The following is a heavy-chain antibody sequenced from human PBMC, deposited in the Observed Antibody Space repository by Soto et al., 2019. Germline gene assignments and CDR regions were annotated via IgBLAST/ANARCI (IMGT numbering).Heavy chain of an antibody. CDR3: AAEGSIAAAFDY. CDR2: IVVGSGNT. V-gene: IGHV1-58*01. J-gene: IGHJ4*02. Sequence: QMQLVQSGPEVKKPGTSVKVSCKASGFTFTSSAVQWVRQARGQRLEWIGWIVVGSGNTNYAQKFQERVTITRDMATSTAYMELSSLRSEDPAVYYCAAEGSIAAAFDYWGQGTLVAVSS. D-gene: IGHD6-25*01. CDR1: GFTFTSSA.